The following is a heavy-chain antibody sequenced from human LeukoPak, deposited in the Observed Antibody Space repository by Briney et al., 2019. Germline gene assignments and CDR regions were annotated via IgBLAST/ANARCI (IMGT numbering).Heavy chain of an antibody. CDR2: INPNSGDT. CDR1: GYTFTGYY. D-gene: IGHD3-22*01. Sequence: ASVKVSCKASGYTFTGYYMHWVRQAPGQGLEWMGWINPNSGDTNYAQKFQGRVTMTRDTSISTAYMELSRLRSDDTAVYYCASNHYDSSGYYYRVGAFDIWGQGTMVTVSS. J-gene: IGHJ3*02. V-gene: IGHV1-2*02. CDR3: ASNHYDSSGYYYRVGAFDI.